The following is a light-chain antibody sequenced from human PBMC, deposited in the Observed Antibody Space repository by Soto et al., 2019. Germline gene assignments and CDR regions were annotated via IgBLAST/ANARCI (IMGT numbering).Light chain of an antibody. CDR1: SSDVGSDYL. Sequence: QSALTQPASVSGSPGQSITISCTGTSSDVGSDYLVSWYQQLPGTAPKLIIYEGTKRPSGVSDRFSGSRSGNTASLTISGLQTEDEGDYFCCSYGDFRTSWVFGGGTKVTVL. CDR2: EGT. J-gene: IGLJ3*02. CDR3: CSYGDFRTSWV. V-gene: IGLV2-23*01.